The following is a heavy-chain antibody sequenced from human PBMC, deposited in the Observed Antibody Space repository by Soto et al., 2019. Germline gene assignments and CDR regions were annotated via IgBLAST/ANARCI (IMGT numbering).Heavy chain of an antibody. D-gene: IGHD2-2*01. Sequence: QVQLVESGGGVVQPGRSLRLSCAASGFTFSSYGMHWVRQAPGKGLEWVAVISYDGSNKYYADSVKGRFTISRDNSKNTLYLQMNSLRAEDTAVYYCAKDPYCSSTSCYPGEWYFDLWGRGTLVTVSS. CDR2: ISYDGSNK. CDR3: AKDPYCSSTSCYPGEWYFDL. J-gene: IGHJ2*01. CDR1: GFTFSSYG. V-gene: IGHV3-30*18.